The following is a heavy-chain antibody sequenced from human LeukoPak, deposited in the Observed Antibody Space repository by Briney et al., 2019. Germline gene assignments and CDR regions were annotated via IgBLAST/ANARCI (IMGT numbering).Heavy chain of an antibody. V-gene: IGHV3-48*01. CDR3: SRDRYDFWSGYCDYYYYGMDV. J-gene: IGHJ6*02. D-gene: IGHD3-3*01. CDR1: GFTLSSYS. CDR2: ISSSSSTI. Sequence: GGSLRLSCAASGFTLSSYSMNWVRQAPGKGLEWVSYISSSSSTIYYADSVKGRFTISRDNAKNSLYLQMNSLRAEDTAVYYCSRDRYDFWSGYCDYYYYGMDVWGQGTTVTVSS.